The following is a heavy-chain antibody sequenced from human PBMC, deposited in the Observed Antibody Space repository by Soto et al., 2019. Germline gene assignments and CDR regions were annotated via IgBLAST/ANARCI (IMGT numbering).Heavy chain of an antibody. CDR3: ARIYDSSGYVDY. Sequence: SETLSLTCTVSGGSISSGRYYWSWIRQPPGKGLEWSGNIYFRGSTYYSPSLKGRGTISVDTSKNQFSLKLSSVTAADTAVYYCARIYDSSGYVDYWGQGTLVTVSS. V-gene: IGHV4-30-4*01. CDR1: GGSISSGRYY. J-gene: IGHJ4*02. CDR2: IYFRGST. D-gene: IGHD3-22*01.